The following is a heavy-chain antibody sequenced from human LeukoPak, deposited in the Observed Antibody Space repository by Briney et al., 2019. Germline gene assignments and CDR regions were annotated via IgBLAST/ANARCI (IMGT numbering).Heavy chain of an antibody. J-gene: IGHJ6*03. V-gene: IGHV1-18*01. CDR3: ARGGIVVVPAAIPDYYYYMDV. CDR1: GYTFTSYG. D-gene: IGHD2-2*02. CDR2: ISAYNGNT. Sequence: GAPVKVSCKASGYTFTSYGISWVRQAPGQGLEWMGWISAYNGNTNYPQKLQGGVTMTTDTSTSTAYMELRSLRSDDTAVYYCARGGIVVVPAAIPDYYYYMDVWGKGTTVTVSS.